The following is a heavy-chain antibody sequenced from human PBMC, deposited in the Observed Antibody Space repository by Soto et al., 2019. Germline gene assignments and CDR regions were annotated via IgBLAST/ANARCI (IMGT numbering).Heavy chain of an antibody. D-gene: IGHD3-22*01. J-gene: IGHJ6*02. CDR2: IYPGDSDT. CDR1: GYSFTSYW. Sequence: GESLKISCKGSGYSFTSYWIGWVRQMPGKGLEWMGIIYPGDSDTRYSPSFQGQVTISADKSISTAYLQCSSLKASDTAMYYCARHSGYYDSSGYYYYYYYGMDVWGQGTTVTVSS. CDR3: ARHSGYYDSSGYYYYYYYGMDV. V-gene: IGHV5-51*01.